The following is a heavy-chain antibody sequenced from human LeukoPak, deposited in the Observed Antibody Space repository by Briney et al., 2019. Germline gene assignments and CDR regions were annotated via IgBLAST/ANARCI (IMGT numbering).Heavy chain of an antibody. D-gene: IGHD2-21*01. J-gene: IGHJ5*02. CDR1: GFTFDYYY. Sequence: GGSLRLSCEASGFTFDYYYLRWVRQAPGKGLEWVANIRQDGSDNYYVDVVKGRFTVSRDNAKDSLLLEMNILNVDDTAVYFCTRGENHYGGEVWFDPWGQGTLVIVSS. CDR2: IRQDGSDN. CDR3: TRGENHYGGEVWFDP. V-gene: IGHV3-7*01.